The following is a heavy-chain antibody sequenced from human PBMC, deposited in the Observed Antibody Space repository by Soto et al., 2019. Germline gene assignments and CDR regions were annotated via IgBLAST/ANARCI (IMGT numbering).Heavy chain of an antibody. D-gene: IGHD1-26*01. CDR2: INPSGGST. CDR3: TRVRGYGGFFAF. Sequence: ASVKVSCKAPGYTFTSYYMHWVRQAPGQGLEWMGIINPSGGSTSYAQKLQGRVTMTRDTSTSTVYMELSSLRTEDTAVYYCTRVRGYGGFFAFWGKGTLVTVSS. CDR1: GYTFTSYY. J-gene: IGHJ4*02. V-gene: IGHV1-46*01.